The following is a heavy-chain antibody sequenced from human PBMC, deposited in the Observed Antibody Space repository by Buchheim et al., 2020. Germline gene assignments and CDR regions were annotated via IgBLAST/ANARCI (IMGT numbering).Heavy chain of an antibody. D-gene: IGHD6-19*01. V-gene: IGHV4-39*01. CDR1: GGSISSSSYY. CDR3: ARHDTAVAGLGY. J-gene: IGHJ4*02. CDR2: IYYSGST. Sequence: QLQLQESGPGLVKPSETLSLTCTVSGGSISSSSYYWGWIRQPPGKGLEWMGGIYYSGSTYYNPSLKRRVHISVDTYKNRFSLKLSSVTAADTAVYYCARHDTAVAGLGYWGQGTL.